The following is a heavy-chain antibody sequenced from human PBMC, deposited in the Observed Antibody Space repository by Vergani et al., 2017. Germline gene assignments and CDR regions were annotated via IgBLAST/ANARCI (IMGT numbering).Heavy chain of an antibody. J-gene: IGHJ3*02. CDR2: IKQDGSEK. D-gene: IGHD3-10*01. CDR3: ARDGVRGVIIRNNDSFDI. CDR1: GFPFSSHW. V-gene: IGHV3-7*01. Sequence: EVQLVESGGGLVQPGGSLRLSCAASGFPFSSHWMSWVRQAPGKGLEWVANIKQDGSEKYYVDSVKGRFTISRDNAKNSLYLQMNSLRAEDTAVYYCARDGVRGVIIRNNDSFDIWGQGTMVTVSS.